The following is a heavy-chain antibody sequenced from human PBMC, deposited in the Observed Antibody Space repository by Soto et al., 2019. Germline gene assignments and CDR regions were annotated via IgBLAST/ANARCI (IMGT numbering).Heavy chain of an antibody. CDR3: AKEYYEYNSVWFFDS. CDR2: VSYDGSLK. D-gene: IGHD6-19*01. J-gene: IGHJ5*01. Sequence: GGSLRLSCAASGFSFSSYGMQWVRQAPVKGLEWVAVVSYDGSLKYYADSVKGRFTVSRDNSQNTVYLQMYSLRAEDTAVYYCAKEYYEYNSVWFFDSWGHGTQVTVSS. V-gene: IGHV3-30*18. CDR1: GFSFSSYG.